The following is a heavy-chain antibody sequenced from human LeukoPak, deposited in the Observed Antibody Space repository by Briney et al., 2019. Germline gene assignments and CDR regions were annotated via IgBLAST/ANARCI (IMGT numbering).Heavy chain of an antibody. CDR3: AREEVAGTPTIYYYYGMDV. J-gene: IGHJ6*02. D-gene: IGHD5-12*01. CDR1: GGTFSSYA. Sequence: SVKVSCKASGGTFSSYAISWVRQAPGQGLEWMGGIIPIFGTANYAQKFQGRVTITADESTSTAYMELSSLRSEDTAVYCCAREEVAGTPTIYYYYGMDVWGQGTTVTVSS. V-gene: IGHV1-69*13. CDR2: IIPIFGTA.